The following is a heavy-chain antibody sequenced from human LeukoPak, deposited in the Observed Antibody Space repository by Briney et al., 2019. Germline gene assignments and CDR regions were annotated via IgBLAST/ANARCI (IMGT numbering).Heavy chain of an antibody. Sequence: SETLSLTCTVSGGSISSYYWSWIRQPPGKGLELIGDIYYSGSTNYNPSLKSRVTISLDTSKNQFSLKLCSVTAADTAVYYCARRVYNWFDPWGQGTLVTVSS. CDR2: IYYSGST. CDR1: GGSISSYY. D-gene: IGHD2-8*01. CDR3: ARRVYNWFDP. V-gene: IGHV4-59*08. J-gene: IGHJ5*02.